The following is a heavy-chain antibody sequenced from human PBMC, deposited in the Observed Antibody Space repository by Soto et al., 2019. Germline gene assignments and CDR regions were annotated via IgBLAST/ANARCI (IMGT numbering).Heavy chain of an antibody. D-gene: IGHD6-19*01. V-gene: IGHV3-72*01. CDR1: GFTFSDHY. J-gene: IGHJ6*03. Sequence: GGSLRLSCAASGFTFSDHYMDWVRQAPGKGLEWVGRTRNKANSYTTEYAASVKGRFTISRDDSKNSLYLQMNSLKTEDTAVYYCARNVEVVAVAGSYYYYYMDVWGKGTTVTVSS. CDR2: TRNKANSYTT. CDR3: ARNVEVVAVAGSYYYYYMDV.